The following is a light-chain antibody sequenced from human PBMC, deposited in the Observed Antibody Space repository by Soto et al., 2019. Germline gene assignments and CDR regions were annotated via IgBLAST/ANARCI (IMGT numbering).Light chain of an antibody. J-gene: IGLJ2*01. CDR3: CSYAGSLV. CDR2: EGS. V-gene: IGLV2-23*01. Sequence: QSALTQPASVSGSPGQSITISCTGTSSDVGSYNLVSWYQQQPGKAPKLMIYEGSKRPSGVSNRFSGSKSGNPASLTISGLQAEDEADYYCCSYAGSLVFGGGTKLTVL. CDR1: SSDVGSYNL.